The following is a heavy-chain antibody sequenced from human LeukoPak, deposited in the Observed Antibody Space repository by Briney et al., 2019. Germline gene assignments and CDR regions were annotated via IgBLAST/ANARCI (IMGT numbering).Heavy chain of an antibody. CDR3: ASTSRYCSGGSCYIGPFGY. Sequence: SETLSLTCTVSGGSINSYFWSWIRQPPGKGLECIGYIYNTGSTNYNPSLKSRVTISVDTSKNQFSLKLSSVTAADTAVYYCASTSRYCSGGSCYIGPFGYWGQGILVTVSS. CDR1: GGSINSYF. V-gene: IGHV4-59*08. D-gene: IGHD2-15*01. CDR2: IYNTGST. J-gene: IGHJ4*02.